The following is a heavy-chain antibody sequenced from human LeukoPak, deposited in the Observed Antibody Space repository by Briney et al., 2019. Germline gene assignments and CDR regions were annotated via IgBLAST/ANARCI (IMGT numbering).Heavy chain of an antibody. V-gene: IGHV4-59*01. CDR3: ASTSCYKCAFDI. Sequence: SETLSLTCTVSGSMYNYYWSWIRQPPGKGLEWIGYIHYSGSTNYNPSLKSRVTMSLDTSKNQFSLKLSSVTAADTAVYYCASTSCYKCAFDIWGQGTMVTVSS. CDR1: GSMYNYY. D-gene: IGHD2-2*02. CDR2: IHYSGST. J-gene: IGHJ3*02.